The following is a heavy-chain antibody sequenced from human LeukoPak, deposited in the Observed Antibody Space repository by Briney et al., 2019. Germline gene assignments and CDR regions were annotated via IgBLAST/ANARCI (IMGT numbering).Heavy chain of an antibody. J-gene: IGHJ6*02. CDR1: GFTFSSYS. CDR3: ARDGYNWNDVLGSYYYYGMDV. V-gene: IGHV3-21*04. CDR2: ISSSSSYI. Sequence: GGSLRLSCAASGFTFSSYSMNWVRQAPGKGLEWVSSISSSSSYIYYADSVKGRFTISRDNSKNTLYLQMNSLRAEDTAVYYCARDGYNWNDVLGSYYYYGMDVWGQGTTVTVSS. D-gene: IGHD1-20*01.